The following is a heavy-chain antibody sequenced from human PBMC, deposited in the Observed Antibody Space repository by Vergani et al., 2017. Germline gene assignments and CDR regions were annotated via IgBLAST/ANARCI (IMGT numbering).Heavy chain of an antibody. Sequence: QLQLQQSGPGLVKPSETLFLTCTVSADSISSGSYYWGWIRQPPGKSLEWIGSIYYSGITYYNPSLKSRVAISVDTSKNQFSLKVTSVTAADTAVYFCARQXPGSGWSPGDFDDWGQGILVTVSS. CDR3: ARQXPGSGWSPGDFDD. D-gene: IGHD6-19*01. J-gene: IGHJ4*02. CDR2: IYYSGIT. V-gene: IGHV4-39*01. CDR1: ADSISSGSYY.